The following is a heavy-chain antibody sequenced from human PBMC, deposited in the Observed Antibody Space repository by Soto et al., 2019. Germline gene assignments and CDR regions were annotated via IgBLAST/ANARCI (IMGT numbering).Heavy chain of an antibody. D-gene: IGHD4-17*01. Sequence: GGSLRLSCVASGFTFSTYAMSWVRQAPGKGLEWVSALTPSGGETFYADSVKGRFTISRDNSMNALYLQMNSLRIEDTAVYYCAHPRGYGVFDAYDIWGQGTMVTVSS. V-gene: IGHV3-23*01. CDR1: GFTFSTYA. CDR3: AHPRGYGVFDAYDI. CDR2: LTPSGGET. J-gene: IGHJ3*02.